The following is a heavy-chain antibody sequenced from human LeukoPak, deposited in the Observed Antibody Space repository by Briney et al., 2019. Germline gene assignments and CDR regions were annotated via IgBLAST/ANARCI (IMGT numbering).Heavy chain of an antibody. CDR3: AKDKYGSY. D-gene: IGHD3-10*01. CDR2: ISYDGSNK. Sequence: PGGSLRLSCAASGFTFSSYGMHWVRQAPGKGLEWVAVISYDGSNKYYADSVKGRFTISRDNSKNTLYLQMNSLRAEDTAVYYCAKDKYGSYWGQGTLVTVSS. V-gene: IGHV3-30*18. CDR1: GFTFSSYG. J-gene: IGHJ4*02.